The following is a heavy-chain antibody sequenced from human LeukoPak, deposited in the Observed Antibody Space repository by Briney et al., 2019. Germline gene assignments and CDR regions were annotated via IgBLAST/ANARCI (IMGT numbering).Heavy chain of an antibody. V-gene: IGHV4-30-4*01. J-gene: IGHJ4*02. CDR2: IYYSGST. D-gene: IGHD4-17*01. Sequence: NPSETLSLTCTVSGGSISSGDYCWSWIRQPPGKGLEWIGYIYYSGSTYYNPSLKSRVTISVDTSKNQFSLKLSSVTAADTAVYYCAREGHDYGDLGFDYWGQGTLVTVSS. CDR3: AREGHDYGDLGFDY. CDR1: GGSISSGDYC.